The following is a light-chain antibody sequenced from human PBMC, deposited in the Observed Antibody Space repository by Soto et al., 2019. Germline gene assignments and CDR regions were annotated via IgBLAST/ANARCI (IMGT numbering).Light chain of an antibody. CDR1: QDISNY. CDR2: DAS. CDR3: QHYDNLPRFT. J-gene: IGKJ3*01. V-gene: IGKV1-33*01. Sequence: DLQMTQSPSSLSASVGDRVTITCQASQDISNYLNWYQQKPGKAPRLLIYDASNLETGVPSRFSGSGSGTDFTFTISSLEPEDIATYYCQHYDNLPRFTFGPGTKVDFK.